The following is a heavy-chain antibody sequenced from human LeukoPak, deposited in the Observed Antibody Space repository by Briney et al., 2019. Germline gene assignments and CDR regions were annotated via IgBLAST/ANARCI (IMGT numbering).Heavy chain of an antibody. CDR3: TTDGVISGSYPQEYNWFDP. J-gene: IGHJ5*02. CDR1: GFTFSNAW. D-gene: IGHD1-26*01. CDR2: IKSKTDGGTT. V-gene: IGHV3-15*01. Sequence: GGSLRLSCAASGFTFSNAWMSWVRQAPGKGLEWVGRIKSKTDGGTTDYAAPVKGRFTISRDDSKNTLYLQMNSLKTEDTAVYYCTTDGVISGSYPQEYNWFDPWGQGTLVTVSS.